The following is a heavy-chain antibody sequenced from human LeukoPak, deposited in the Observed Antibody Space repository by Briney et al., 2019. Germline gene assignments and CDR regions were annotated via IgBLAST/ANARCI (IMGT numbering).Heavy chain of an antibody. CDR3: AKDMEDIVATDRVDY. CDR1: GFTFSSYA. D-gene: IGHD5-12*01. CDR2: ISGSGGST. J-gene: IGHJ4*02. Sequence: PGGSLRLSCAASGFTFSSYAMSWVRQAPGKGLEWVSAISGSGGSTYYADSVKGRLTISRDNSKNTLYLQMNSLRAEDTAVYYCAKDMEDIVATDRVDYWGQGTLVTVSS. V-gene: IGHV3-23*01.